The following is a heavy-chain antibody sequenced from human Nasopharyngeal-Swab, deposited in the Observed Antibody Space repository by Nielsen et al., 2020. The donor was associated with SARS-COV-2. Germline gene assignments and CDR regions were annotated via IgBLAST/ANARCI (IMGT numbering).Heavy chain of an antibody. CDR1: GGSISSSSYY. J-gene: IGHJ4*02. Sequence: GSLRLSCTVSGGSISSSSYYWSWIRQPPGKGLEWIGYIYYSGSTNYNPSLKSRVTISVDTSKNQFSLKLSSVTAADTAVYYCARARRGLLWFGELLGPFDYWGQGTLVTVSS. CDR3: ARARRGLLWFGELLGPFDY. V-gene: IGHV4-61*01. CDR2: IYYSGST. D-gene: IGHD3-10*01.